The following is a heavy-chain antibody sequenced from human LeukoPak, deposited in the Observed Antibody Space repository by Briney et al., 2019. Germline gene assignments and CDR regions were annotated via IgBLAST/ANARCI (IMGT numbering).Heavy chain of an antibody. J-gene: IGHJ4*02. D-gene: IGHD7-27*01. CDR2: ISSSGTTI. CDR3: ARDRWGKYYFDY. CDR1: GFPFSDFY. Sequence: GGSLRLSCAASGFPFSDFYMNWIRQAPGKGLEWVSYISSSGTTIYYADSVKGRFTISRDNAKNSLYLQMNNLRAEDTAVYYCARDRWGKYYFDYWGQGTLVTVSS. V-gene: IGHV3-11*01.